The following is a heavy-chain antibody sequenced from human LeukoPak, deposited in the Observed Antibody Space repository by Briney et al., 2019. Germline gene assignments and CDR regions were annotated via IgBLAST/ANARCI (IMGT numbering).Heavy chain of an antibody. V-gene: IGHV1-2*02. CDR2: INPNSGGT. Sequence: ASVKVSCKASGYTFTGYYMNWVRQAPGQGLEWMGWINPNSGGTNYAQKFQGRVTMTGDTSISTAYMELSRLRSDDTAVYYCARDRPRSGITMVRGVRNWFDPWGQGTLVTVSS. CDR1: GYTFTGYY. D-gene: IGHD3-10*01. J-gene: IGHJ5*02. CDR3: ARDRPRSGITMVRGVRNWFDP.